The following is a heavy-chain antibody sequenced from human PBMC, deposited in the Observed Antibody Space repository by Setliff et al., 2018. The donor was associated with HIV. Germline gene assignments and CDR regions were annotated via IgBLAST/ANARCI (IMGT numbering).Heavy chain of an antibody. V-gene: IGHV4-61*09. CDR2: IYSRGGT. Sequence: PSETLSLTCSVSGDSISSGYYYWSWIRQPAGKGLEWIGHIYSRGGTNYNPSLKTRVTISVDTSKNQFSLKLTSVTAADTAIYYCARGRDYTGSWFRPFYLDFWGHGNLVTVSS. D-gene: IGHD3-3*01. CDR1: GDSISSGYYY. CDR3: ARGRDYTGSWFRPFYLDF. J-gene: IGHJ4*01.